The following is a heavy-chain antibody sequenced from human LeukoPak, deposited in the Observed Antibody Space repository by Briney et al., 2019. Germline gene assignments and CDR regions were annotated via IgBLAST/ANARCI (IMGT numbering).Heavy chain of an antibody. CDR2: ISSSSTYI. V-gene: IGHV3-21*04. D-gene: IGHD3-22*01. Sequence: GGSLRLSCAASGFTFSVYSMNWVRQAPGKGLEWVSSISSSSTYINYADSVKGRFTISRDNAKKSLYLQMNSLRAEDTAVYYCARGARQLYYDSSGYYVDYWGQGTLVTVSS. CDR3: ARGARQLYYDSSGYYVDY. CDR1: GFTFSVYS. J-gene: IGHJ4*02.